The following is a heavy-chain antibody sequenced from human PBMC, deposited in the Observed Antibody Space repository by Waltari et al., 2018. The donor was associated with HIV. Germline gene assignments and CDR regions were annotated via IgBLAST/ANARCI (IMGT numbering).Heavy chain of an antibody. V-gene: IGHV3-66*01. CDR1: GFTVGEST. Sequence: EVQLVESGGGLVETGGSLCRCWAASGFTVGESTTNWGSTAPGQVLEWVSVIYSGGNTYYADSVKGRFTISRDNSKNTLYLQMNSLRAEDTAVYYCARGISMIVVVNQNQWGAFDIWGQGTMVTVSS. CDR3: ARGISMIVVVNQNQWGAFDI. J-gene: IGHJ3*02. CDR2: IYSGGNT. D-gene: IGHD3-22*01.